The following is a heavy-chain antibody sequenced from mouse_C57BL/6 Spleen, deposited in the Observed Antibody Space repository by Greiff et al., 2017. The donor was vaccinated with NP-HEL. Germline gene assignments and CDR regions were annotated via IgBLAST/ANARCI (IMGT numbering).Heavy chain of an antibody. CDR2: IYPGDGDT. CDR3: ARGGYNYYGSSYVDY. V-gene: IGHV1-82*01. D-gene: IGHD1-1*01. CDR1: GYAFSSSW. Sequence: QVQLQQSGPELVKPGASVKISCKASGYAFSSSWMNWVKQRPGKGLEWIGRIYPGDGDTNYNGKFKGKATLTADKSSSTAYMQLSSLTSEDSAVYVCARGGYNYYGSSYVDYWGQGTTLTVSS. J-gene: IGHJ2*01.